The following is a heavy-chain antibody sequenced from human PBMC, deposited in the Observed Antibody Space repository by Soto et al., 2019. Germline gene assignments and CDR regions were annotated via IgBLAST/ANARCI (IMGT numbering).Heavy chain of an antibody. V-gene: IGHV1-24*01. CDR1: GYTLTELS. D-gene: IGHD6-19*01. CDR3: ATAHSSGWYNWFDT. J-gene: IGHJ5*01. Sequence: ASVKASCKVSGYTLTELSMHWLRHAPGKGLEWMGGFDPEDGETIYSQKFQVRVTMTEDTSTDTAYMEMSSLRCEDTDVYYCATAHSSGWYNWFDTWGDGTVVTVYS. CDR2: FDPEDGET.